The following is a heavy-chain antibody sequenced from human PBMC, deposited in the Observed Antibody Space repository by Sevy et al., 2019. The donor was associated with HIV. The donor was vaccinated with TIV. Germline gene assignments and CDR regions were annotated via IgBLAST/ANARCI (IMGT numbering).Heavy chain of an antibody. Sequence: GGSLRLSCAASGFTFSYAWMSWVRQAPGKGLEWVGRIKSKSDGGTTDYAAPVKGRFTISRDDSKNTLYLQMKNLKTEDTAVYYCGTDPIIVLLVTDGMDVWGQGTTVTVSS. V-gene: IGHV3-15*01. CDR1: GFTFSYAW. D-gene: IGHD2-8*02. J-gene: IGHJ6*02. CDR3: GTDPIIVLLVTDGMDV. CDR2: IKSKSDGGTT.